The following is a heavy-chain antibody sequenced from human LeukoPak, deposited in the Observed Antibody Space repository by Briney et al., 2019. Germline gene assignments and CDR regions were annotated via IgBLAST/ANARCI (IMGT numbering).Heavy chain of an antibody. CDR3: AKGYSYGYEY. CDR2: IRFDGTNK. V-gene: IGHV3-30*02. D-gene: IGHD5-18*01. J-gene: IGHJ4*02. Sequence: PGGSLRLSXXXXXXTFSSSAMHWVRQAPGKGLEWVAFIRFDGTNKYYADSVKGRFTISRDNSKNTLYLQMNSLRAEDTAVYYCAKGYSYGYEYWGQGALVTVSS. CDR1: XXTFSSSA.